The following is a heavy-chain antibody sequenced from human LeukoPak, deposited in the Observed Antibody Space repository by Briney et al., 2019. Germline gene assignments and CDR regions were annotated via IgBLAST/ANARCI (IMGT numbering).Heavy chain of an antibody. D-gene: IGHD3-10*01. CDR3: ARGPITMVRGVINRALDY. CDR1: GFTFSSYA. CDR2: ISYDGSNK. J-gene: IGHJ4*02. Sequence: GGSLRLSCAASGFTFSSYAMHWVRQAPGKGLEWVAVISYDGSNKYYADSVKGRFTISRDNSKNTLYLQMNSLRAEDTAVYYCARGPITMVRGVINRALDYWGQGTLVTVSS. V-gene: IGHV3-30*04.